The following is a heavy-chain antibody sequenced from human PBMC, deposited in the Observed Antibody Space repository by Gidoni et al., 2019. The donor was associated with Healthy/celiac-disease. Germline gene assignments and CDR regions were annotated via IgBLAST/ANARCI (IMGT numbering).Heavy chain of an antibody. CDR3: ARGGTAVTWYYYGMDV. CDR1: GYTFTGYS. D-gene: IGHD6-19*01. Sequence: QVHLVQSGAEVKKPGASVKVSCKSSGYTFTGYSMHWVRQAPGQGLEWRGWINPNSGGTNYAQKFQGRVTMTRDTSISTAYMELSRLRSDDTAVYYCARGGTAVTWYYYGMDVWGQGTTVTVSS. CDR2: INPNSGGT. V-gene: IGHV1-2*02. J-gene: IGHJ6*02.